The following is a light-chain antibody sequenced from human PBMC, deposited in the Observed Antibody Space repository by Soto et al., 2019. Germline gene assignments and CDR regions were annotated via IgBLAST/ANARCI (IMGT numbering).Light chain of an antibody. CDR3: QQYNDYSAWT. V-gene: IGKV1-39*01. CDR1: QSIGTF. Sequence: IQMTQSPSSLSASVGDRVSITCRASQSIGTFLNWYQQKPGEAPNLLIHTSFTLYSGVPSRFSGTESGTEFTLTISSLRPDDFATYYCQQYNDYSAWTFGQGTKV. J-gene: IGKJ1*01. CDR2: TSF.